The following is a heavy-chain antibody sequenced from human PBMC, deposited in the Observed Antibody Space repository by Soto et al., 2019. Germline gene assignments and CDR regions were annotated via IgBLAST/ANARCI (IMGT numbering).Heavy chain of an antibody. D-gene: IGHD3-3*01. CDR3: ARVPQFWSTKTPADY. J-gene: IGHJ4*02. CDR2: FDPEDGET. CDR1: GYTLTELS. Sequence: EASVKVSCKVSGYTLTELSMHWVRQAPGKGLEWMGGFDPEDGETIYAQKFQGRVTMTEDTSTDTAYMELSSLRSEDTAVYYCARVPQFWSTKTPADYWGQGTLVTVSS. V-gene: IGHV1-24*01.